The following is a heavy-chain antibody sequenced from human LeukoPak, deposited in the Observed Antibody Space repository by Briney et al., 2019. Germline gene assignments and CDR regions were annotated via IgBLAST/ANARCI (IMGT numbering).Heavy chain of an antibody. CDR2: ISYDGSNK. V-gene: IGHV3-30*01. CDR3: ARDSILDY. Sequence: PGRSLRLSCAASGFTFSSYAMHWVRQAPGKGLEWVAVISYDGSNKYYADSVKGRFTISRDNSKNTLYLQMNSLRAEDTAVYYRARDSILDYWGQGTLVTVSS. J-gene: IGHJ4*02. CDR1: GFTFSSYA.